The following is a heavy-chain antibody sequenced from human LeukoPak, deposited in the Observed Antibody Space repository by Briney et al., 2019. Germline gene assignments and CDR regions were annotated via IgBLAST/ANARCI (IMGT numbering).Heavy chain of an antibody. CDR1: GFTFSAYS. D-gene: IGHD2-21*02. Sequence: GGSLRLSCVASGFTFSAYSMTWVRQAPGKGLDWVSSISVSGGGTYYADSVRGRFTISRHNSKNTLYLHMNSLRAEDTAVYYCGKDWRDESNCGGDCLQYWGQGTLVTVSS. CDR3: GKDWRDESNCGGDCLQY. V-gene: IGHV3-23*01. J-gene: IGHJ4*02. CDR2: ISVSGGGT.